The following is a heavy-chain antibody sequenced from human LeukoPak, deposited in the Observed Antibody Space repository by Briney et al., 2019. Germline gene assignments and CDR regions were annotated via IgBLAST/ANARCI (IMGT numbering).Heavy chain of an antibody. Sequence: GGSLSLSCPASGFTFSTYAMTWVRQAPGKGLEWVSLISRGGDVTYYADSVKGRFTISRDSSKNTLYLQMHSLRAEDTAVYYCAARPGEVAVPYDYWGQGTLVTVSS. V-gene: IGHV3-23*01. CDR3: AARPGEVAVPYDY. CDR1: GFTFSTYA. D-gene: IGHD2-15*01. CDR2: ISRGGDVT. J-gene: IGHJ4*02.